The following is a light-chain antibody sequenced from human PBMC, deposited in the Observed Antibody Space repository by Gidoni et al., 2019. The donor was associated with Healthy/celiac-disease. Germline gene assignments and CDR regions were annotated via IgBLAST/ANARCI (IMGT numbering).Light chain of an antibody. Sequence: DIVMPQSPASLSVSPGQRAPLSCRASQSVSSNLAWYQQKPGQAPRLLIYGASTRATGIPARFSGSGSGTEFTLTISSLQSEDVAVYYCQQYNNWPRTFGQGTKVEIK. V-gene: IGKV3-15*01. CDR2: GAS. CDR1: QSVSSN. CDR3: QQYNNWPRT. J-gene: IGKJ1*01.